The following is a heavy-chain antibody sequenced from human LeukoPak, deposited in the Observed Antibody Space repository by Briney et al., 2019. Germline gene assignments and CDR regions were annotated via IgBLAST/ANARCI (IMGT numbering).Heavy chain of an antibody. CDR2: IIPIFGIA. CDR3: AREDTENDYVWGSYRYPFDY. Sequence: SAKVSCKASAGTFSSYAISWVRQAPGQGLEWMGRIIPIFGIANYAQKFQGRVTITADKSTSTAYMELSSLRSEDTAVYYCAREDTENDYVWGSYRYPFDYWGQGTLVTVSS. V-gene: IGHV1-69*04. D-gene: IGHD3-16*02. CDR1: AGTFSSYA. J-gene: IGHJ4*02.